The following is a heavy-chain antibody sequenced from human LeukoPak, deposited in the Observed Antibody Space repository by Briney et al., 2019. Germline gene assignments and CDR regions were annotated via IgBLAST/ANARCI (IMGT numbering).Heavy chain of an antibody. CDR1: GFTFSDSA. CDR3: AKGRRVAGTSAFDY. J-gene: IGHJ4*02. CDR2: ISGSDGST. V-gene: IGHV3-23*01. Sequence: GGSLRLSCAASGFTFSDSAMHWVRQAPGKGLEWVSGISGSDGSTNYADSVKGRFTISRDNSKNTLYLQMNSLRADDTAVYYCAKGRRVAGTSAFDYWGRGTLVTVSS. D-gene: IGHD6-19*01.